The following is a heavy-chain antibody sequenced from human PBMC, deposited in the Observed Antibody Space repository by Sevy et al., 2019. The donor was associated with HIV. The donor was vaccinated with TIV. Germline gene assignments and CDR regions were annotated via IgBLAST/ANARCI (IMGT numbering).Heavy chain of an antibody. CDR3: XXXXXXXXGGNEYFQP. Sequence: ETLSLTCTVSGGSINNKAYYWAWIRQPPGKGLEWIGSMSYSGNSYYNPSLNCRVTISLDTSKNQFSLRLTFVTAADTXXXXXXXXXXXXXGGNEYFQPWGQGTLVTVSS. CDR1: GGSINNKAYY. J-gene: IGHJ1*01. D-gene: IGHD3-16*01. V-gene: IGHV4-39*01. CDR2: MSYSGNS.